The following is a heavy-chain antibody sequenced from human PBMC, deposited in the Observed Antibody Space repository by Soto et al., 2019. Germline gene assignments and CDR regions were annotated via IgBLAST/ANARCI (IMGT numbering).Heavy chain of an antibody. CDR2: IIPILGIA. CDR3: AREVTGIALVGGYYYYGMDV. V-gene: IGHV1-69*04. Sequence: ASVKVSCKASGGTFSSYTISWVRQAPGQGLEWMGRIIPILGIANYAQKFQGRVTITADKSTSTAYMELSSLRSEDTAVYYCAREVTGIALVGGYYYYGMDVWGQGTTVTVSS. D-gene: IGHD1-20*01. CDR1: GGTFSSYT. J-gene: IGHJ6*02.